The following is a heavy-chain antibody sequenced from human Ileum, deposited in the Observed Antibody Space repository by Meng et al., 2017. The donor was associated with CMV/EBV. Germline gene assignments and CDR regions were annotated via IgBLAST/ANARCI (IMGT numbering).Heavy chain of an antibody. CDR1: GYTFTSYG. CDR2: ISAYNGNT. Sequence: ASVKVSCKASGYTFTSYGISWVRQAPGQGLEWMGWISAYNGNTNYAQKLQGRVTMTTDTSTSTAYMELRSLRSGDTAVYYCARGALRGSYYFYYYGMDVWGQGTTVTVSS. V-gene: IGHV1-18*01. D-gene: IGHD1-26*01. CDR3: ARGALRGSYYFYYYGMDV. J-gene: IGHJ6*02.